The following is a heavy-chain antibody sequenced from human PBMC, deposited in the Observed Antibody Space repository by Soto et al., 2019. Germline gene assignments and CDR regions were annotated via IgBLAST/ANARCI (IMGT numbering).Heavy chain of an antibody. CDR1: GDTFRNYA. CDR3: ARDPGIAVVGRGTSCEH. Sequence: QVQLVQSGAEVKKPGSSVKVSCKASGDTFRNYAFTWVRQAPGQGLEWMGTIIPLFSTRYAQKFQGRVTMTADESTSTVYMDLSSLKSDDTAVYYCARDPGIAVVGRGTSCEHGGQGTLVTVSS. J-gene: IGHJ1*01. V-gene: IGHV1-69*18. CDR2: IIPLFST. D-gene: IGHD6-19*01.